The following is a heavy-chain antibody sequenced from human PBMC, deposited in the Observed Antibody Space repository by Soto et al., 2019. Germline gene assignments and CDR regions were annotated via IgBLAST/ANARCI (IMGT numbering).Heavy chain of an antibody. CDR1: GFTFSSYA. CDR2: ISGSGGST. D-gene: IGHD4-17*01. CDR3: AKDRPRAVTTLIYSYYGMDV. V-gene: IGHV3-23*01. J-gene: IGHJ6*02. Sequence: EVQLLESGGGLVQPGGSLRLSCAASGFTFSSYAMSWVRQAPGKGLEWVSAISGSGGSTYYADSVKGRFTISRDNSKNKLYLQLNSLRAEDTAVYYCAKDRPRAVTTLIYSYYGMDVWGQGTTVTVSS.